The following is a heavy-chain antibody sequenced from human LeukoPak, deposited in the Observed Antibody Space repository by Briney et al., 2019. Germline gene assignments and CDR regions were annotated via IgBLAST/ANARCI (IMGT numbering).Heavy chain of an antibody. CDR3: ARLPPRYSSSLIPWFDP. V-gene: IGHV1-8*01. CDR1: GYTFTSYD. D-gene: IGHD6-13*01. CDR2: MNPNSGNT. Sequence: ASVKVSCKASGYTFTSYDINWVRQATGQGLEWMGWMNPNSGNTGYAQKFQGRVTMTRNTSISTAYMELSSLRSEDTPVYYCARLPPRYSSSLIPWFDPWGQGTLVTVSS. J-gene: IGHJ5*02.